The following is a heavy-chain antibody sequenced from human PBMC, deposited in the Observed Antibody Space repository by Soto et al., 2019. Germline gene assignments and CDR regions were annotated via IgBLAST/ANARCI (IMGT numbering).Heavy chain of an antibody. V-gene: IGHV4-61*01. CDR3: ARDRGNLYSGGSHWGFDP. CDR1: DGSVKSGSYY. Sequence: PSETLSLTCTVSDGSVKSGSYYWSWIRQPPGKGLEWIGYIYYSGSANYNPSLKSRVTISLDTSMNQFSLKLNSVTAADTAVYYCARDRGNLYSGGSHWGFDPWGPGTLVTVSS. J-gene: IGHJ5*02. CDR2: IYYSGSA. D-gene: IGHD5-12*01.